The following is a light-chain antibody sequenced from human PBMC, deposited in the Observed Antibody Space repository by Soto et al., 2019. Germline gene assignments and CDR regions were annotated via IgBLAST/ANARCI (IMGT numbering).Light chain of an antibody. CDR1: QSVSDN. CDR2: GAS. Sequence: EVVMTQSPATLSVSPGERVTLSCRASQSVSDNLAWYQQKPGQAPRLLIYGASTRATTILARFSGSGSGTEFTLTISSLQSEDFAVYYCQQSNSWPYTFGQGTKLDIK. J-gene: IGKJ2*01. CDR3: QQSNSWPYT. V-gene: IGKV3-15*01.